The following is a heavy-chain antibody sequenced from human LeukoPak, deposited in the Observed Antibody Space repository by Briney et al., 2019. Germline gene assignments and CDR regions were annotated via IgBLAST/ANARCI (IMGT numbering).Heavy chain of an antibody. V-gene: IGHV4-34*01. CDR2: INHSGST. D-gene: IGHD3-22*01. J-gene: IGHJ3*02. CDR1: GGSFSGYY. CDR3: ARDRYYYDSSGYYSAFDT. Sequence: PSETLSLTCAVYGGSFSGYYWSWIRQPPGKGLEWIGEINHSGSTNYNPSLKSRVTMSVDTSKNQFSLKLRSVTAADTAVYYCARDRYYYDSSGYYSAFDTWGQGTMVTVSS.